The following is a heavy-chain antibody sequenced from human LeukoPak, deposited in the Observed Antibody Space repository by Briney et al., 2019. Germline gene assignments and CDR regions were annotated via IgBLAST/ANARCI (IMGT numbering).Heavy chain of an antibody. D-gene: IGHD3-22*01. V-gene: IGHV4-31*03. J-gene: IGHJ4*02. Sequence: SQTLSLTCTVSGGSISSGGYYWSWIRQHPGKGLEWIGYIYYSGSTYYNPSLKSRVTISVDTSKNQFSLKLSSVTAADTAVYYCAKARDSSGLFDYWGQGTLGTVSS. CDR1: GGSISSGGYY. CDR3: AKARDSSGLFDY. CDR2: IYYSGST.